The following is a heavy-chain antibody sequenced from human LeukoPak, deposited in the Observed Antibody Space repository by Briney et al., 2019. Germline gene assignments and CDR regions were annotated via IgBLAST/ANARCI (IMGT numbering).Heavy chain of an antibody. CDR2: ISSSGSTI. CDR3: ARGLATIPFDY. V-gene: IGHV3-11*04. D-gene: IGHD5-24*01. Sequence: GGSLRLSCAASGFTFSDYYMTSIRQAPGKGLEWVSYISSSGSTIYYTDSVKGRFTISRDNAKNSLYLQMNSLRAEDTAVFYCARGLATIPFDYWGQGTLVTVSS. CDR1: GFTFSDYY. J-gene: IGHJ4*02.